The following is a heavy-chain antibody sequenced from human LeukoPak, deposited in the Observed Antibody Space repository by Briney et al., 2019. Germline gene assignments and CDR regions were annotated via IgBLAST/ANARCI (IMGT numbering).Heavy chain of an antibody. D-gene: IGHD2-2*02. Sequence: SETLSLTCTVSGGSISSYYWSWIRQPPGKGLEWIGYIYYGGSTNYNPPLKSRVTISVDTSKNQFSLKLSSVTAADTAVYYCARWADCSSTSCYIGAWFDPWGQGTLVTVSS. CDR2: IYYGGST. V-gene: IGHV4-59*01. J-gene: IGHJ5*02. CDR1: GGSISSYY. CDR3: ARWADCSSTSCYIGAWFDP.